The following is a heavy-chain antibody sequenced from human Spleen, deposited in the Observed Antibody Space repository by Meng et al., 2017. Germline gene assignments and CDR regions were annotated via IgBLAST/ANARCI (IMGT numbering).Heavy chain of an antibody. D-gene: IGHD2-15*01. Sequence: GESLKISCAASGFTFSNYAMSWVRQAPGKGLEWVSAISGSGGSTYYADSVKGRFTISRDNSKNTLYLQMNSLRAEDTAVYYCAKGRYCSGGSCYSSMRPFDYWGQGTLVNGAS. CDR2: ISGSGGST. J-gene: IGHJ4*02. CDR1: GFTFSNYA. CDR3: AKGRYCSGGSCYSSMRPFDY. V-gene: IGHV3-23*01.